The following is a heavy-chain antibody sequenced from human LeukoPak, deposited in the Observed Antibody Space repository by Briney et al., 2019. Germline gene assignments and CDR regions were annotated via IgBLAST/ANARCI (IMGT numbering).Heavy chain of an antibody. D-gene: IGHD6-13*01. CDR3: ARVRGIAAAGTLYYYYYYMDV. J-gene: IGHJ6*03. Sequence: ASVKVSCKASGGTFSSYAISWVRQAPGQGLEWMGWISVYNGNTNYVQKFQGRVTMTTDTPTSTVYMELSSLRSEDTAVYYCARVRGIAAAGTLYYYYYYMDVWGKGTTVTVSS. V-gene: IGHV1-18*01. CDR2: ISVYNGNT. CDR1: GGTFSSYA.